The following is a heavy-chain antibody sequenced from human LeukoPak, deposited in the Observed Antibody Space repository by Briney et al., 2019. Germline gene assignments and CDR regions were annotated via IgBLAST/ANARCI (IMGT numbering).Heavy chain of an antibody. CDR2: IKEDGSEK. Sequence: GGSLRLSCAASGFTFSSYWMNWVRQAPGKGLEWVANIKEDGSEKYYVDSVKGRFTISRDNAKNSLYLQMNSLRVEDKAVYYCARGRGMASYWGQGTLVTVSS. CDR1: GFTFSSYW. D-gene: IGHD5-24*01. V-gene: IGHV3-7*01. CDR3: ARGRGMASY. J-gene: IGHJ4*02.